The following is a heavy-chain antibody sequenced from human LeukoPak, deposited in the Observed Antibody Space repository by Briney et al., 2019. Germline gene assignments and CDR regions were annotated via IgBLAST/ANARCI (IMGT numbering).Heavy chain of an antibody. V-gene: IGHV4-30-4*01. CDR3: ARHPRGGPDALRYFDWRPILDAFDI. CDR1: GGSISSGDYY. CDR2: IYYSGST. D-gene: IGHD3-9*01. Sequence: SETLSLTCTVSGGSISSGDYYWSWIRQPPGKGLEWIGYIYYSGSTYYNPSLKSRVTISVDTSKNQFSLKLSSVTAADTAVYYCARHPRGGPDALRYFDWRPILDAFDIWGQGTMVTVSS. J-gene: IGHJ3*02.